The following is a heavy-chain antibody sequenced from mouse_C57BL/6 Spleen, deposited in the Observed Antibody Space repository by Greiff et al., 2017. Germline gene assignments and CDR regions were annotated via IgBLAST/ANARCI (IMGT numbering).Heavy chain of an antibody. J-gene: IGHJ3*01. CDR2: ISYDGSN. V-gene: IGHV3-6*01. CDR1: GYSITSGYY. CDR3: ARDGDAWFAY. Sequence: EVKLQESGPGLVKPSQSLSLTCSVTGYSITSGYYWNWIRQFPGNKLEWMGYISYDGSNNYNPSLKNRISITRDTSKNQFFLKLNSVTTEDTATYYCARDGDAWFAYWGQRTLVTVSA.